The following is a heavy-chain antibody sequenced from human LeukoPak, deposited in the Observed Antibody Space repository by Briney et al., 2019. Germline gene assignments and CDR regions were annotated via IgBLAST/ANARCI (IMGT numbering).Heavy chain of an antibody. CDR3: AKAASSSWPSYYYGMDV. CDR2: ITGSGGNT. D-gene: IGHD6-13*01. V-gene: IGHV3-23*01. J-gene: IGHJ6*02. Sequence: GGSLRLSCAASGFTFSSYAMSWARQAPGKGLEWVSVITGSGGNTYYADSVKGRFTISKDNSKNTVYLQMSSLRVDDTAVYYCAKAASSSWPSYYYGMDVWGQGTTVTVSS. CDR1: GFTFSSYA.